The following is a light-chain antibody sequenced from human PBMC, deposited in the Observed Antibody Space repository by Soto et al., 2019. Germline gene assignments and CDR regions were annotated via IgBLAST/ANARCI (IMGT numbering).Light chain of an antibody. CDR2: AAS. Sequence: DIQMTQSPSSVSASVGDRVTVTCRASQGISSWLAWYQKKPGKAPKLLIYAASSLQSGVPSRFSGSGSGTDFTLTISSLQPEDIATYYCQQYENLPTFGQGTRLE. CDR1: QGISSW. V-gene: IGKV1-12*01. CDR3: QQYENLPT. J-gene: IGKJ5*01.